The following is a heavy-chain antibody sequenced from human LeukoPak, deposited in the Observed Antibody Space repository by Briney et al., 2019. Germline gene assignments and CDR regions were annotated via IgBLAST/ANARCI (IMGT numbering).Heavy chain of an antibody. V-gene: IGHV3-11*01. D-gene: IGHD1-26*01. Sequence: GGSLRLSCAASGFTFSDYYLTWIRQAPGKGLEWISYISHNGNTIYYADSMKGRFTISRDNAKNSLYLQMNSLRAEDTAVYYCARTVGASEGIDYWGPGTLVTASS. CDR1: GFTFSDYY. CDR3: ARTVGASEGIDY. CDR2: ISHNGNTI. J-gene: IGHJ4*02.